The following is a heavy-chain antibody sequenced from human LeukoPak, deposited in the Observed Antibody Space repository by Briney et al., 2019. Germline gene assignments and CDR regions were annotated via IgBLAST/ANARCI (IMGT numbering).Heavy chain of an antibody. CDR1: GFTFSSYW. CDR3: ARAPSEIGGYYPEYFRH. D-gene: IGHD3-22*01. J-gene: IGHJ1*01. CDR2: IKSDGST. Sequence: GGSLRLSCVASGFTFSSYWMHWVRQAPGKGLVWVSRIKSDGSTNYADSVKGRFTISRDNAKNTVSLQMNSLRAEDTGVYFCARAPSEIGGYYPEYFRHWGQGTLVTVSS. V-gene: IGHV3-74*01.